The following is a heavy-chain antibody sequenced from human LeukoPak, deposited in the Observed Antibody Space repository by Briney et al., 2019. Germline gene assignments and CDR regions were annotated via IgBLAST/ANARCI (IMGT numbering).Heavy chain of an antibody. CDR2: INTNTGNP. Sequence: ASVKVSCKASGYTFTSYAMNWVRQAPGQGLEWMGWINTNTGNPTYAQGFTGRFVFSLDTSVSTAYLQISSLKAEDTAVYYCARDQYTYYYDSCGYCPFDYWGQGTLVTVSS. V-gene: IGHV7-4-1*02. D-gene: IGHD3-22*01. CDR3: ARDQYTYYYDSCGYCPFDY. J-gene: IGHJ4*02. CDR1: GYTFTSYA.